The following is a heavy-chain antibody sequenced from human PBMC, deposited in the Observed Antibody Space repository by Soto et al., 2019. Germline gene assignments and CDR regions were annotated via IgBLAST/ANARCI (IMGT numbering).Heavy chain of an antibody. D-gene: IGHD4-17*01. J-gene: IGHJ6*02. CDR2: IWYDGSNK. CDR3: ARDDYGGTYYYYYYGMDV. V-gene: IGHV3-33*01. Sequence: PGGPLRLSCAASGFTFSSYVMHWVRQAPGKGLEWVAVIWYDGSNKYYADSVKGRFTISRDNSKNTLYLQMNSLRAEDTAVYYCARDDYGGTYYYYYYGMDVWGQGTTVTVSS. CDR1: GFTFSSYV.